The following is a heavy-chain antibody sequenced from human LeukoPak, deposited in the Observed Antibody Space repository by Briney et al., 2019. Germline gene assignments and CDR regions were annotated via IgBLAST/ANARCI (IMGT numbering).Heavy chain of an antibody. D-gene: IGHD3-3*01. CDR3: AREGSHYDFWSGYRRGAFDI. CDR1: GGSISSSSYY. Sequence: PSETLSLTCTVSGGSISSSSYYWGWIRQPPGKGLEWIGSIYYSGSTYYNPSLKSRVTISVDTSKNQFSLKLSSVTAADTAVYYCAREGSHYDFWSGYRRGAFDIWGQGTMVTVSS. V-gene: IGHV4-39*02. J-gene: IGHJ3*02. CDR2: IYYSGST.